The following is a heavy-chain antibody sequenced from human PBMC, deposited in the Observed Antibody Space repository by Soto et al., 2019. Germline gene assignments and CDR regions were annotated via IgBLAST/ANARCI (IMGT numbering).Heavy chain of an antibody. CDR3: ARRGGRGLDF. Sequence: VRLVQSGPEMRRPGSSVTVSCQASGGTFSGYSVNWVRQAPGQGLEWMGEIIPIFDTTTHAPRFQGRLTFTADASTPTVFLVLNSLTPDDTAVYYCARRGGRGLDFWGQGTTVTVSS. CDR1: GGTFSGYS. V-gene: IGHV1-69*01. J-gene: IGHJ6*02. D-gene: IGHD6-25*01. CDR2: IIPIFDTT.